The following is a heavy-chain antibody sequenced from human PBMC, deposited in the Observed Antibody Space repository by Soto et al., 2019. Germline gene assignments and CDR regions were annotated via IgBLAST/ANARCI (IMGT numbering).Heavy chain of an antibody. J-gene: IGHJ4*02. CDR1: GFTVSNNY. D-gene: IGHD1-1*01. V-gene: IGHV3-66*01. CDR2: IYSGGST. CDR3: ARGLATPPAY. Sequence: EVQLVESGGGLVQPGGSLRLSCAASGFTVSNNYMTWVRQAPGKGLEWVSVIYSGGSTFYADSGRGRFTISRDNSKNTLYLQMSTLRAEDTAVYYCARGLATPPAYWGQGALVTVSS.